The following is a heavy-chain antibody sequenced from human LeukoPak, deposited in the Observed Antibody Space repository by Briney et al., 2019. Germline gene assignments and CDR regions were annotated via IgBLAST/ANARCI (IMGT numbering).Heavy chain of an antibody. CDR2: INHSGST. CDR1: GGSFSGYY. J-gene: IGHJ4*02. V-gene: IGHV4-34*01. Sequence: SETLSLTCAVYGGSFSGYYWIWIRQPPGKGLEWIGEINHSGSTNYNPSLKSRVTISVDTSKNQFSLKLSSVTAADTAVYYCARGVLADTLDYWGQGTLVTVSS. CDR3: ARGVLADTLDY. D-gene: IGHD3-3*02.